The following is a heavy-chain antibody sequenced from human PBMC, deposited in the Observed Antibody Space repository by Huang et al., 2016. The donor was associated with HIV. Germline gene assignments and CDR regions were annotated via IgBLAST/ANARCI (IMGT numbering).Heavy chain of an antibody. CDR1: GESFNNYY. CDR3: ARGPTPSYYDPWNISPAHEDVYYYNMDV. D-gene: IGHD3-10*01. CDR2: INHSGTS. V-gene: IGHV4-34*02. Sequence: QVQLQQWGAGVLKPSETLSLTCAVYGESFNNYYWSWVRQLPGRRLDGFVEINHSGTSTDNPSRKTRVTMSVDPSKKQFSLRLASVTAADTAVYYCARGPTPSYYDPWNISPAHEDVYYYNMDVWGQGTTVIVSS. J-gene: IGHJ6*02.